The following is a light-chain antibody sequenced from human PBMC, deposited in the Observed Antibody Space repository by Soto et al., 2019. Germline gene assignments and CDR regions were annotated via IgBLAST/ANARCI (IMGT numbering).Light chain of an antibody. V-gene: IGKV3-20*01. CDR1: QSVSSNY. CDR2: GAS. J-gene: IGKJ1*01. Sequence: EIVLTQSPGTLSLSPGERATLSCTTSQSVSSNYLAWYQQKPGQAPRRLIYGASSRATGIPDRFSGSGSGTDFTLTISRLEPEDFAVXXXXXXXXXXRXFXQGTKVDIK. CDR3: XXXXXXXRX.